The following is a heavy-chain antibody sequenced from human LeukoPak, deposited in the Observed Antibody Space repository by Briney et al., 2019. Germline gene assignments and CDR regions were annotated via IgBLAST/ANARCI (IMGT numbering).Heavy chain of an antibody. CDR1: GGSFSGYY. J-gene: IGHJ1*01. Sequence: PSETLSLTCAVYGGSFSGYYWSWIRQPPGKALEWIGEINHSGSTNYNPSLKSRVTISVDTSKNQFSLKLSSVTAADTAVYYCARMGYCSSTSCYQHWGQGTLVTVSS. CDR3: ARMGYCSSTSCYQH. V-gene: IGHV4-34*01. D-gene: IGHD2-2*01. CDR2: INHSGST.